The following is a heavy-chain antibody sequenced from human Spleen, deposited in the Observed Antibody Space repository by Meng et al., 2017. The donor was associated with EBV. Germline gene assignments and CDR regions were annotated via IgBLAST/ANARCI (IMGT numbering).Heavy chain of an antibody. Sequence: EVQLXXXXXAVVXPXXXLRLSCAASDFPFSRYWMHWVRQAPGQGLTWVSRINEDGGITNYADSVKGRFTISRDNAKNTLYLQMNNVRAEDTATYFCSRDLAGADDYWGQGTLVTVSS. D-gene: IGHD1-14*01. CDR3: SRDLAGADDY. V-gene: IGHV3-74*01. CDR2: INEDGGIT. J-gene: IGHJ4*02. CDR1: DFPFSRYW.